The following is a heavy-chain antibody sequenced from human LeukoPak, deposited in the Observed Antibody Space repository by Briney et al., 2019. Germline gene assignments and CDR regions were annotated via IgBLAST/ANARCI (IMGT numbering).Heavy chain of an antibody. CDR3: ASPLPYCSGSDCYSYAFDV. D-gene: IGHD2-15*01. CDR1: GYTFTDYY. Sequence: GASVKVSCKASGYTFTDYYMHWVRQAPGQGLEWMGWINPNSGGTNYAQKFQGRVTMTRDTSINTAYMELSRLRSDDTAVYYCASPLPYCSGSDCYSYAFDVWGQGTMVTVSS. CDR2: INPNSGGT. V-gene: IGHV1-2*02. J-gene: IGHJ3*01.